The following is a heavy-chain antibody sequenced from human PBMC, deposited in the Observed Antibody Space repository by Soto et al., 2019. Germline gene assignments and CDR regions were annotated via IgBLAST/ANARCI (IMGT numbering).Heavy chain of an antibody. CDR3: ALRFH. D-gene: IGHD4-17*01. CDR2: ISYDGSNK. CDR1: GFTFSSYG. V-gene: IGHV3-30*03. Sequence: QVQLVESGGGVVQPGRSLRLSCAASGFTFSSYGMHWVRQAPGKGLEWVAVISYDGSNKYYADSVKGRFTISRDNSKNTLYLQMNSLRAEHTAVYYCALRFHWGQGTLVTVSS. J-gene: IGHJ4*02.